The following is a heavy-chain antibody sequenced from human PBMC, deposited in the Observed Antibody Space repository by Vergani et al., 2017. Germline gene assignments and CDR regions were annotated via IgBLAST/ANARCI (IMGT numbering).Heavy chain of an antibody. CDR1: GYTFTDYF. CDR3: ARVGTSSNRADFDY. J-gene: IGHJ4*02. Sequence: QVQLVQSGAEVKKPGASVKVSCKASGYTFTDYFMHWVRQAPGQGLEWMGWINPNSGGTKYAQKFQGRVTMTRDTSISTTYMELSNLRSDDTAVYYCARVGTSSNRADFDYWGQGTLVTVSS. CDR2: INPNSGGT. V-gene: IGHV1-2*02. D-gene: IGHD2-2*01.